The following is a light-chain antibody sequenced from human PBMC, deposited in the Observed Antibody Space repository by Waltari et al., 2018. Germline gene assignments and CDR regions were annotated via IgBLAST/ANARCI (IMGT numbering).Light chain of an antibody. CDR1: QSLVHSDGNTY. J-gene: IGKJ4*01. CDR2: KVS. V-gene: IGKV2-30*02. Sequence: DVVLNQFPLSLPVTLGQTASISCTSSQSLVHSDGNTYLAWFHQRPGQSPRRLIYKVSNRESGGPDRFSASGSGTDFTLKISRVEAEDVGVFYCMQGTHWPLTFGGGTTVEIK. CDR3: MQGTHWPLT.